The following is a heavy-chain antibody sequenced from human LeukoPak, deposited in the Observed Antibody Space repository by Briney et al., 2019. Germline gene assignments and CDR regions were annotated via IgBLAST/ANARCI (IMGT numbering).Heavy chain of an antibody. D-gene: IGHD2-15*01. CDR2: IYTSGSP. V-gene: IGHV4-4*07. CDR1: GGSISNYY. J-gene: IGHJ5*02. CDR3: ARDRRLGYCSGGSCYRWFDP. Sequence: SETLSLTCTVSGGSISNYYWSWIRQPAGKGLECIGHIYTSGSPNYNPSLKSRVTMSVDTSKNQFSLKLSSVTAADTAVYYCARDRRLGYCSGGSCYRWFDPWGQGTLVTVSS.